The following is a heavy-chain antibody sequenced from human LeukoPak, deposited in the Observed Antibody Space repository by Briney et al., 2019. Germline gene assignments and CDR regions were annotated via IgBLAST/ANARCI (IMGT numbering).Heavy chain of an antibody. CDR2: ISGSGGST. CDR1: GFTFSSYG. J-gene: IGHJ4*02. CDR3: AKGHGDYLPSNYFDY. D-gene: IGHD4-17*01. Sequence: GGSLRLSCAASGFTFSSYGVSWVRQAPGKGLEWVSAISGSGGSTYYADSVKGRFTISRDNSKNTLYLQMNSLRAEDTAVYYCAKGHGDYLPSNYFDYWGQGTLVTVSS. V-gene: IGHV3-23*01.